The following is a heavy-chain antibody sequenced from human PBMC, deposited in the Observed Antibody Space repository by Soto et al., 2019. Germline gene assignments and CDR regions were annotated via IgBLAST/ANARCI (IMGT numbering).Heavy chain of an antibody. V-gene: IGHV1-69*04. J-gene: IGHJ3*02. CDR1: GGTFSSYT. CDR3: ARDFVRPAAITEDAFDI. D-gene: IGHD2-2*01. Sequence: SVKVSCKASGGTFSSYTISWVRQAPGQGLEWMGRIIPILGIANYAQKCQGRVTITADKSTSTAYMELSSLRSEDTAVYYCARDFVRPAAITEDAFDIWRQGTMVTVSS. CDR2: IIPILGIA.